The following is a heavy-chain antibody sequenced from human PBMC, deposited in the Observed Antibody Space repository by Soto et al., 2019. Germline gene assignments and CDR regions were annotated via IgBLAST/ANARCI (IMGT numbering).Heavy chain of an antibody. Sequence: GGSLRLSCAASGFTFSSYGMHWVRQAPGKGLEWVAVISYDGSNKYYADSVKGRFTISRDNSKNTLYLQMNSLRAEDTAVYYCAKVLRSGYDDYYGMDVWGQGTTVTVSS. CDR3: AKVLRSGYDDYYGMDV. CDR1: GFTFSSYG. D-gene: IGHD6-19*01. V-gene: IGHV3-30*18. CDR2: ISYDGSNK. J-gene: IGHJ6*02.